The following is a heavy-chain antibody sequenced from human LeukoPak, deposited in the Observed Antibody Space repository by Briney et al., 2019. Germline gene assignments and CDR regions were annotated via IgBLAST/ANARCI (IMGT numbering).Heavy chain of an antibody. V-gene: IGHV3-9*01. CDR1: GFTFDDYA. CDR3: AKDIGPNSNYFDY. D-gene: IGHD2/OR15-2a*01. CDR2: ISWNSGSI. Sequence: PGRSLRLSCAASGFTFDDYAMHWVRQAPGKGLEWVSGISWNSGSIGYADSVKGRFTISRDNAKNSLYLQMNSLRGEDTALYHCAKDIGPNSNYFDYWGQGTVVTVSS. J-gene: IGHJ4*02.